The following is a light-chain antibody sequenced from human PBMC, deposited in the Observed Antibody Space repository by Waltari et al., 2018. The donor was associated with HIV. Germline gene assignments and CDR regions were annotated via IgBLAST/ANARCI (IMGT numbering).Light chain of an antibody. V-gene: IGLV2-14*01. CDR1: TSDISDFNF. Sequence: HSALTQPASVSRSPGQSITISCTGPTSDISDFNFVSWYQQSPGRAPKLISFEVYSRPSGISVRFSGSKSGVTASLTISALRAEDEADYFCSSYSARGFVVFGGGTKVTVL. CDR3: SSYSARGFVV. CDR2: EVY. J-gene: IGLJ3*02.